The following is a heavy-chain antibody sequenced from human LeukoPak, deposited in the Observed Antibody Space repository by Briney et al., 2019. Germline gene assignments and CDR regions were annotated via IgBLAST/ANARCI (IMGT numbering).Heavy chain of an antibody. D-gene: IGHD6-13*01. Sequence: GGSLRLSCAASGFTFSSYAMHWVRQAPGKGLEWVAAISHDGSNKYHADSVKGRFTISRDNSKNTVYLQINSLSADDTGVYFCAGSPKYSSSWFEYFQHWGQGTLVTVSS. CDR1: GFTFSSYA. CDR2: ISHDGSNK. V-gene: IGHV3-30*01. CDR3: AGSPKYSSSWFEYFQH. J-gene: IGHJ1*01.